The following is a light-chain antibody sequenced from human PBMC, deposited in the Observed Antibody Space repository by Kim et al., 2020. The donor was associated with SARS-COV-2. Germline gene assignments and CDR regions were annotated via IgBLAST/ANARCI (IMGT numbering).Light chain of an antibody. V-gene: IGLV2-8*03. CDR3: SSYAGSNNLV. CDR2: DVT. J-gene: IGLJ2*01. Sequence: GQSGTLSCTGTSRDVCAYNSVSWYQQRPGKAPKLMIYDVTKRLSGVPDRFFGSKSDNTASLTVSGLQAEDDADYYCSSYAGSNNLVFGGGTQLTVL. CDR1: SRDVCAYNS.